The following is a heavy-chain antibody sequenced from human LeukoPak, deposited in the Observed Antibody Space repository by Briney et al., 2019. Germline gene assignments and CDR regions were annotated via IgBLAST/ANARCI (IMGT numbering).Heavy chain of an antibody. CDR1: GFTFIDAW. CDR3: TTDLGIQILPLFAH. V-gene: IGHV3-15*01. J-gene: IGHJ1*01. CDR2: SKSKPAGGTI. Sequence: GGSLRLSCAASGFTFIDAWMSWVRQAPGKGLEWVGRSKSKPAGGTIDYAAPVKGRFTVSRDDSKNAFFLQMNSLRAEDTAVYYCTTDLGIQILPLFAHWGQGIMVTVAS. D-gene: IGHD1-26*01.